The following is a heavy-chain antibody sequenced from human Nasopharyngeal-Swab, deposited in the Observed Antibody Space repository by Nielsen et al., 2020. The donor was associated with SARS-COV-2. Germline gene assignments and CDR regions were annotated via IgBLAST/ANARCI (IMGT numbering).Heavy chain of an antibody. CDR3: TTELYYHGSGSYYKGFAD. Sequence: WIRQPPGKGLEWVGRIKSKTDGGTTDYAAPVKGRFTISRDDSKNTLYLQMNSLKTEDTAVYYCTTELYYHGSGSYYKGFADWGQGTLVTVSS. V-gene: IGHV3-15*01. CDR2: IKSKTDGGTT. J-gene: IGHJ4*02. D-gene: IGHD3-10*01.